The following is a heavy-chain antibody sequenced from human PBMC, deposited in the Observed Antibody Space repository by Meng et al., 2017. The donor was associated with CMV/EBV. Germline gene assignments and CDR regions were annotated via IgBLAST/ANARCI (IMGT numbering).Heavy chain of an antibody. V-gene: IGHV1-2*02. CDR1: GYTFTGYY. CDR2: INPNSGGT. D-gene: IGHD1-26*01. CDR3: ARDRVVRIVGATTDWFDP. Sequence: ASVKVSCKASGYTFTGYYMHWVRQAPGQGLEWMGWINPNSGGTNCAQKFQGRVTMTRDTSISTAYMELSRLRSDDTAVYYCARDRVVRIVGATTDWFDPWGQGTLVTVSS. J-gene: IGHJ5*02.